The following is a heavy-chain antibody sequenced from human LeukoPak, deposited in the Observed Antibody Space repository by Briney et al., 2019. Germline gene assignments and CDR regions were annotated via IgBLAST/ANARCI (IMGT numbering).Heavy chain of an antibody. Sequence: ASETLSLTCAVDGGSFSGYYWSWIRQPPGKGLEWFGEINHSGSTNYNTSFKSRVTISLDKSKNHFSLNLRSVTAADTALYYCASSDGLPPRSDSSYDVFDYWGQGTLVTVSS. CDR2: INHSGST. V-gene: IGHV4-34*01. CDR1: GGSFSGYY. D-gene: IGHD5-12*01. J-gene: IGHJ4*02. CDR3: ASSDGLPPRSDSSYDVFDY.